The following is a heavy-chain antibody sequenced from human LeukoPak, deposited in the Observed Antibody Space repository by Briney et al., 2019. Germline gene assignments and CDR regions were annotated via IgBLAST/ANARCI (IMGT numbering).Heavy chain of an antibody. CDR3: ARLPYSSSWSHFDY. V-gene: IGHV5-51*01. CDR2: IYPGDSDT. Sequence: GESLKISCKGSGYSFTSYWIGWVRQMPGKGLECMGIIYPGDSDTRYSPSFQGQVTISADKSISTAYLQWSSLKASDTAMYNRARLPYSSSWSHFDYWGQGTLVTVSS. J-gene: IGHJ4*02. D-gene: IGHD6-13*01. CDR1: GYSFTSYW.